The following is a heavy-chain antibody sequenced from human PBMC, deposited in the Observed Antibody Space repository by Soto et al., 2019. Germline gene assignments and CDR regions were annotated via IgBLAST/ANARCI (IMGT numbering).Heavy chain of an antibody. CDR1: GYTFTNFG. CDR3: ARGGTPIYY. CDR2: ISAYNGNT. V-gene: IGHV1-18*01. Sequence: QVQLVQSGTEVKKPGASMKVSCKASGYTFTNFGISWVRQAPGLGLEWMGWISAYNGNTNYAQKFQGRVTMTTDTSTSTVYLELRSLRSDDTAVYFCARGGTPIYYWGQGTLVTVSS. J-gene: IGHJ4*02. D-gene: IGHD3-16*01.